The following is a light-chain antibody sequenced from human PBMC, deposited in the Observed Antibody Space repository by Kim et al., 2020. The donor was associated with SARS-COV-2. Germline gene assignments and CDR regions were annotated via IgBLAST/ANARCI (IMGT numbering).Light chain of an antibody. V-gene: IGLV2-23*02. CDR3: CSYAGSSTSWV. J-gene: IGLJ3*02. CDR1: SSDVGSYNL. CDR2: EVS. Sequence: SALTQPASVSGSPGQSVTISCTGTSSDVGSYNLVSWYQQHPGKAPKLMIYEVSKRPSGVSNRFSGSKSGNTASLTISGLQAEDEADYYCCSYAGSSTSWVFGGGTQLTVL.